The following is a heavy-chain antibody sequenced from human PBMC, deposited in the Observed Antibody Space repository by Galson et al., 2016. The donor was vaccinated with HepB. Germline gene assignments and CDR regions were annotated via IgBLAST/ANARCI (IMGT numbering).Heavy chain of an antibody. D-gene: IGHD1-1*01. CDR1: GGSFSRNA. Sequence: SVKVSCKASGGSFSRNAISWVRQAPGQGLEWMGGIIPSFGTPTYAQKFQGRLTISASEFTSTGYMELNSLRSEDTAVYYCARGLGKFWYFDLWGRGTLVTVSS. J-gene: IGHJ2*01. CDR2: IIPSFGTP. CDR3: ARGLGKFWYFDL. V-gene: IGHV1-69*13.